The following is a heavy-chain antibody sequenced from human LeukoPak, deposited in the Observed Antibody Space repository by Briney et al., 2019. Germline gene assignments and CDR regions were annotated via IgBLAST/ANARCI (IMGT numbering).Heavy chain of an antibody. Sequence: PGGSLRLSCAASGFTFSTCAMSWVRQAPGKGLEWVSAISATGGSTYYADSVKGRFTIPRDNSKNTLYLQMNSLRAEDTAVYYCAKGRTPVGAPRYFDYWGQGTLVTVSS. CDR1: GFTFSTCA. J-gene: IGHJ4*02. V-gene: IGHV3-23*01. CDR2: ISATGGST. CDR3: AKGRTPVGAPRYFDY. D-gene: IGHD1-26*01.